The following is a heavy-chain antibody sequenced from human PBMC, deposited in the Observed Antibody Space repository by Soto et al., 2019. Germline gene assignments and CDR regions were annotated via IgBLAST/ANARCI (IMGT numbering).Heavy chain of an antibody. Sequence: PSETVSLTCTVSGVPISSGGYFWSWIRQQPGKGLEWIGYIYYSGSTYYNPSLKSRVAISVDTSKNQFSLKLTSVTAADTAVYYCARGGVSRDNYFDYWGQGTLVTVSS. CDR1: GVPISSGGYF. J-gene: IGHJ4*02. D-gene: IGHD3-3*01. CDR3: ARGGVSRDNYFDY. V-gene: IGHV4-31*03. CDR2: IYYSGST.